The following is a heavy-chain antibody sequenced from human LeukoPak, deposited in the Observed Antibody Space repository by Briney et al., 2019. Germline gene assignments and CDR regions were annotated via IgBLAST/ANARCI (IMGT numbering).Heavy chain of an antibody. D-gene: IGHD2-2*01. J-gene: IGHJ5*02. V-gene: IGHV4-61*02. CDR3: ARENLREYQLLGGLDP. CDR2: IYTSGST. CDR1: GGSISSGSYY. Sequence: SQTLSLTCTVSGGSISSGSYYWSWIRQPAGKGLEWIGRIYTSGSTNYNPSLKSRVTISVDTSKNQFSLKLSSVTAADTAVYYCARENLREYQLLGGLDPWGQGTLVTVSS.